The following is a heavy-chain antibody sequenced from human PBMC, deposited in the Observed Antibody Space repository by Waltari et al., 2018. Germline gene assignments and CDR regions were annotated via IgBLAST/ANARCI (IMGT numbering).Heavy chain of an antibody. J-gene: IGHJ4*02. CDR1: GFTFGDYA. V-gene: IGHV3-49*04. Sequence: EVQLVESGGGLVQPGRSLRLSCTASGFTFGDYAMSWVRQAPGKGLEWVGFIRSRAYGGTTEYVASVKGRLTISRDDSKSIAYLQMNSLKTEDTAVYYCTRYCSGGSCSLGFDYWGQGTLVTVSS. CDR2: IRSRAYGGTT. D-gene: IGHD2-15*01. CDR3: TRYCSGGSCSLGFDY.